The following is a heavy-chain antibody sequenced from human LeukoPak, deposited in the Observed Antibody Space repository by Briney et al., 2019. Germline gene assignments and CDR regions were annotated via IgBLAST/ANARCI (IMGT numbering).Heavy chain of an antibody. V-gene: IGHV4-4*09. CDR1: GGSTSTYY. CDR2: IYSSGAP. D-gene: IGHD6-13*01. CDR3: ARRVLGAAATGVGWFDP. Sequence: ASETLSLTCTVSGGSTSTYYWSWIRQPPGKGLEYIVYIYSSGAPNYNPSLKSRVTISLDTSKTLFSLNLRSVTAADTAVYYCARRVLGAAATGVGWFDPWGQGTLVTVSS. J-gene: IGHJ5*02.